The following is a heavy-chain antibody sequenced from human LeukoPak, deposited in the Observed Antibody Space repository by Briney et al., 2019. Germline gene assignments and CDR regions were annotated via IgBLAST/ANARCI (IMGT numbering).Heavy chain of an antibody. V-gene: IGHV1-2*02. D-gene: IGHD1-1*01. CDR2: INPNSGGT. J-gene: IGHJ4*02. CDR1: GYTFTGYY. CDR3: ARDLTYNWNDQNDPCYFDY. Sequence: ASVKVSCKASGYTFTGYYMHWVRQAPGQGLEWMGWINPNSGGTNYAQKFQGRVTMTRDTSISTAYMELSRLRSDDTAVYYCARDLTYNWNDQNDPCYFDYWGQGTLVTVSS.